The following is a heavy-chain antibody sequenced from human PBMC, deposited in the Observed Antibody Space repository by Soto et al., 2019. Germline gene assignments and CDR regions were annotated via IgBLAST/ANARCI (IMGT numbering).Heavy chain of an antibody. CDR1: GGSISSGDYY. CDR2: IYYSGST. CDR3: ARAIGDYDSSGYYVHY. J-gene: IGHJ4*02. D-gene: IGHD3-22*01. V-gene: IGHV4-30-4*01. Sequence: SETLSLTCTVSGGSISSGDYYWSWIRQPPGKGLEWIGYIYYSGSTYYNPSLKSRVTISVDTSKNQFSLKLSSVTAADTAVYYCARAIGDYDSSGYYVHYWGQGTLVTVSS.